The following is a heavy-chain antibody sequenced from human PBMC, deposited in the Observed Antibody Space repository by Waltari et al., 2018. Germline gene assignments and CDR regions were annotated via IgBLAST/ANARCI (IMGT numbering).Heavy chain of an antibody. CDR3: AQLAAPHHAFDI. J-gene: IGHJ3*02. D-gene: IGHD2-2*01. V-gene: IGHV3-43D*04. CDR1: GFTCDDYD. Sequence: EVQLVESGGVVVQPGGSLRRTGAASGFTCDDYDMHWVRQAPGKGLEWVSLIRCDGGSTSYADSVTGRFTTSRDNSNNSLYLQMNSLRAEDSALYYCAQLAAPHHAFDIWGQGTMVTVSS. CDR2: IRCDGGST.